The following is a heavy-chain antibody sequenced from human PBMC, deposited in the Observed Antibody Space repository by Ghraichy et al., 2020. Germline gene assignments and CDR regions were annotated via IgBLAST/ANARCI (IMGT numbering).Heavy chain of an antibody. CDR1: GFTFSDYY. V-gene: IGHV3-69-1*02. CDR2: ISSRNNI. CDR3: GAFDY. J-gene: IGHJ4*02. Sequence: GGSLRLSCAASGFTFSDYYMTWIRQAPGKGLEWLSYISSRNNIFYADSVRGRFTISRDNAKNSLYLQMNSLRAEDTAVYYCGAFDYWGQGTLVTVSS.